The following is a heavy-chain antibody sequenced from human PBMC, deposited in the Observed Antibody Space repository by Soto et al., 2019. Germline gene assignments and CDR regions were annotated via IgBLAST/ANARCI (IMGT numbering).Heavy chain of an antibody. CDR1: GFTFSNYW. Sequence: EVQLVESGGGLVQPGGSLRLSCAASGFTFSNYWMDWVRQAPGKGLVWVSRIKRDGSSISYADSVKGRVTISRDNAKKTLYLQMNSLRAGDTAVYYWARDGGRGGDLDYWCQGTLVSVSS. CDR3: ARDGGRGGDLDY. V-gene: IGHV3-74*01. CDR2: IKRDGSSI. D-gene: IGHD3-10*01. J-gene: IGHJ4*02.